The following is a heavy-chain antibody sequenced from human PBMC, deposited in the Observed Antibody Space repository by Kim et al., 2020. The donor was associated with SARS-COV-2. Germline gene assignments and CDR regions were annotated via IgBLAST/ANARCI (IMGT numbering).Heavy chain of an antibody. CDR2: ICSSSSYT. J-gene: IGHJ6*02. V-gene: IGHV3-11*06. CDR3: ATAAGTQPPSNDYYYGMDV. D-gene: IGHD6-13*01. CDR1: GFTFSDYY. Sequence: GGSLRLSCAASGFTFSDYYMSWIRQAPGKGLEWVSYICSSSSYTNYADSVKGRFTISRDNAKNSLYLQMNSLRAEDTAVYYCATAAGTQPPSNDYYYGMDVWGQGTTVTVSS.